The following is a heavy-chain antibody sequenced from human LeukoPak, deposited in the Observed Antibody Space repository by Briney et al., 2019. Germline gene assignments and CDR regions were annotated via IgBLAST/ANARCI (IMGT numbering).Heavy chain of an antibody. D-gene: IGHD6-6*01. CDR1: GFTFSSYG. CDR2: ISYDGSNK. CDR3: AKEFSSSPWRYYYGMDV. J-gene: IGHJ6*02. Sequence: GGSLRLSCAASGFTFSSYGMHWVRPAPGKGLAWVAVISYDGSNKYYADSVKGRFTISIDNSKNTLYLQMNSLRAEDTAVYYCAKEFSSSPWRYYYGMDVWGQGTTVTVSS. V-gene: IGHV3-30*18.